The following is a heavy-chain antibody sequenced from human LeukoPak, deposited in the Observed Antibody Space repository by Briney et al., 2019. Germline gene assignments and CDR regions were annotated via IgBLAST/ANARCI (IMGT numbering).Heavy chain of an antibody. J-gene: IGHJ4*02. Sequence: ASVKVSCKASGYSFTAHYIHWVRQAPGQGLEWMGSINPNTGGTNYAEKFQGRVTMTSDTSTTTACMGLSSLSSDDTAVYYCARDLGTTSYFDYWGQGTLVTVSS. CDR1: GYSFTAHY. CDR3: ARDLGTTSYFDY. D-gene: IGHD1-26*01. CDR2: INPNTGGT. V-gene: IGHV1-2*02.